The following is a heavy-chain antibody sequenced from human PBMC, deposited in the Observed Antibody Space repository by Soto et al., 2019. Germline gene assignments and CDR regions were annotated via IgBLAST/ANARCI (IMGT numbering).Heavy chain of an antibody. D-gene: IGHD6-19*01. CDR1: GGSFSGYY. Sequence: SETLSLTCAVYGGSFSGYYWSWIRQPPGKGLEWFGEINHSGSTNYNPSLKSRVTISVDTSKNQFSLKLSSVTAADTAVYYCARGYSSGWYYFDYWGQGTLVTVSS. J-gene: IGHJ4*02. CDR3: ARGYSSGWYYFDY. CDR2: INHSGST. V-gene: IGHV4-34*01.